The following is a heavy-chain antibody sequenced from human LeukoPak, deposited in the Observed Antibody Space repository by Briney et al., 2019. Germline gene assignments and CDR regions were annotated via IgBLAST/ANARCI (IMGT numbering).Heavy chain of an antibody. D-gene: IGHD3-22*01. CDR3: ARVPYDSSGYPDY. Sequence: PGGSLRLSCAASGFTFSDHYMDWVRQAPGKGLEWVGRTRNKANSYTTEYAASVKGRFTISRDDSKNSLYLQMNSLKTEDTAVYYCARVPYDSSGYPDYWGQGTLVTVSS. V-gene: IGHV3-72*01. CDR2: TRNKANSYTT. J-gene: IGHJ4*02. CDR1: GFTFSDHY.